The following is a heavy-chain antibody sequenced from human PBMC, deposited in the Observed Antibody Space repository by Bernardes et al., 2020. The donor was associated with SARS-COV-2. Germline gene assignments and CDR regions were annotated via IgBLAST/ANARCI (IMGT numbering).Heavy chain of an antibody. D-gene: IGHD5-12*01. V-gene: IGHV4-34*01. Sequence: TLSLTCAVYGGSFSGYYWSWIRQPPGKGLEWIGEINHSGSTNYNPSLKSRVTISVDTSKNQFSLKLSSVTAADTAVYYCARARRDGYNGRYFDYWGQGTLVTVSS. CDR2: INHSGST. J-gene: IGHJ4*02. CDR1: GGSFSGYY. CDR3: ARARRDGYNGRYFDY.